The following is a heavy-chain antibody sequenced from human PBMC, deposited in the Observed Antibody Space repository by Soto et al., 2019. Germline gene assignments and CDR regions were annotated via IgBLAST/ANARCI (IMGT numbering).Heavy chain of an antibody. Sequence: SETLSLTCAVAGGSFSGYYWSWIRQPPGKGLEWIGEINHSGSTNYNPSLKSRVTISVDTSKNQFSLKLSTVTAADTAVYYCARDSLRFLEWLDGEDPYGMDVWGQETTVTVSS. CDR2: INHSGST. D-gene: IGHD3-3*01. J-gene: IGHJ6*02. V-gene: IGHV4-34*01. CDR3: ARDSLRFLEWLDGEDPYGMDV. CDR1: GGSFSGYY.